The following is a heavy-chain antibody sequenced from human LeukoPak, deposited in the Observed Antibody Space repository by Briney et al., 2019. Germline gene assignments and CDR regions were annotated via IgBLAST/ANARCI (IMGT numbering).Heavy chain of an antibody. J-gene: IGHJ6*03. V-gene: IGHV7-4-1*02. CDR3: ARGRGSSARLGYYFYYTDV. CDR2: INTNTGNP. CDR1: GYTFTSYG. Sequence: ASVKVSCKASGYTFTSYGIHWVRQAPGQGLEWLGWINTNTGNPTYAQGLTGRFVFSLETSVSTSYLQISSLKAEDTAVYYCARGRGSSARLGYYFYYTDVWGKGTTVTVSS. D-gene: IGHD1-26*01.